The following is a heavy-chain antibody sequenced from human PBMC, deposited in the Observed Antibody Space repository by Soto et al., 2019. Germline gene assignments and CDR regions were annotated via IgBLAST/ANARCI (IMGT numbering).Heavy chain of an antibody. V-gene: IGHV1-2*02. CDR1: GYTFTGYY. CDR2: INPNSGGT. D-gene: IGHD3-22*01. Sequence: GASVKVSCKASGYTFTGYYMHWVRQAPGQGLEWMGWINPNSGGTNYAQKFQGRVTMTRDTSISTAYMELSRLRSDDTAVYYCARVFPHYYDSSGYYQPDDAFDIWGQGTMVTVS. CDR3: ARVFPHYYDSSGYYQPDDAFDI. J-gene: IGHJ3*02.